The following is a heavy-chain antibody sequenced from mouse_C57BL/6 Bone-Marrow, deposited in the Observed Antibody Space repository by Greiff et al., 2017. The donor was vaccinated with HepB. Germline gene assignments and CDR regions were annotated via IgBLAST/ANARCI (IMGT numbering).Heavy chain of an antibody. J-gene: IGHJ4*01. CDR1: GYTFTSYW. D-gene: IGHD1-1*01. CDR3: ARFLITTAYYYAMDY. Sequence: QVHVKQPGAELVRPGTSVKLSCKASGYTFTSYWMHWVKQRPGQGLEWIGVIDPSDSYTNYNQKFKGKATLTVDTSSSTAYMQLSSLTSEDSAVYYCARFLITTAYYYAMDYWGQGTSVTVSS. V-gene: IGHV1-59*01. CDR2: IDPSDSYT.